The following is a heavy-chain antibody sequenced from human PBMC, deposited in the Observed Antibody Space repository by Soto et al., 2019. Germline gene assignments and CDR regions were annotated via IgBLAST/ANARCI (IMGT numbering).Heavy chain of an antibody. V-gene: IGHV3-53*01. J-gene: IGHJ4*02. CDR3: HGYGY. CDR1: GFTVTINY. Sequence: DVQVVESGGGLVQPGGSLRLSCAVSGFTVTINYMSWVRQAPGKGLEWVSVIYSGGTIYYADSVKGRFTISRDTSKNTLYLQRNSLRGDDTAVYYCHGYGYWGQGTLVTVSS. CDR2: IYSGGTI. D-gene: IGHD5-12*01.